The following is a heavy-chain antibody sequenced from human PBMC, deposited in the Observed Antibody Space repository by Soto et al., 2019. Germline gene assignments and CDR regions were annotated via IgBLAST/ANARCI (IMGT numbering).Heavy chain of an antibody. CDR1: GGSINNYY. J-gene: IGHJ5*02. V-gene: IGHV4-59*01. Sequence: SETLSLTCTVSGGSINNYYWSWIRQPPGEGLEWIGCISYSGTTTYSPSLRSRVTISIDTSKNQFSLKMTSVTAADTAVYYCSRGIPADLDRFAPRGRGTLVTVSS. CDR3: SRGIPADLDRFAP. CDR2: ISYSGTT.